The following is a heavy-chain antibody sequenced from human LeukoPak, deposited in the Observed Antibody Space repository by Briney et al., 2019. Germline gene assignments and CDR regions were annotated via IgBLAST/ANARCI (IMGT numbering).Heavy chain of an antibody. CDR3: ARIPRDHAFDI. V-gene: IGHV4-30-2*01. J-gene: IGHJ3*02. CDR1: GYSISSGGYY. CDR2: IYHSGST. Sequence: PSETLSLTCTVSGYSISSGGYYWSWIRQPPGKGLEWIGYIYHSGSTYYNPSLKSRVTISVDTSKNQFSLKLSSVTAADTAVYYCARIPRDHAFDIWGQGTMVTVSS.